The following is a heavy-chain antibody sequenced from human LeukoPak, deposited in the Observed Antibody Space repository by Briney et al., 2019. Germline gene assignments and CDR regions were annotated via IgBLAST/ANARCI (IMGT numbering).Heavy chain of an antibody. J-gene: IGHJ3*02. CDR2: IIPMSDTA. Sequence: SVTVSCKASGYTFTGYYIHWVRQAPGQGLEWMGGIIPMSDTANYPQKFRGRLTITADIPTSTVYMELSSLRSEDTAVYYCAREDDTGRYMGDDAFDIWGQGTMVTVSS. CDR3: AREDDTGRYMGDDAFDI. D-gene: IGHD1-26*01. V-gene: IGHV1-69*06. CDR1: GYTFTGYY.